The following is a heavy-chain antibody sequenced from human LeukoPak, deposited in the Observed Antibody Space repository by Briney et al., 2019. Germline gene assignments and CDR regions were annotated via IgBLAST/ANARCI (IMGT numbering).Heavy chain of an antibody. CDR1: GFTLNNAW. CDR2: IKRETDGGTI. Sequence: KSGGSLRLSCAASGFTLNNAWMSWVRQAPGKGLEWLGRIKRETDGGTIDYAAPVKGRFTISRDDSRNTLYLQMDSLKIEDTAVYYFTTDRYFDNSELQFQHWGQGTLVTVSS. J-gene: IGHJ1*01. D-gene: IGHD3-22*01. CDR3: TTDRYFDNSELQFQH. V-gene: IGHV3-15*01.